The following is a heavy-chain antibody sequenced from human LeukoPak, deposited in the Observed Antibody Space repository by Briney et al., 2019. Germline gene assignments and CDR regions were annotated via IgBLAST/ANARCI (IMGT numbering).Heavy chain of an antibody. CDR2: IIPVLATP. J-gene: IGHJ1*01. CDR1: GGTFSDYA. Sequence: ASVKVSCKASGGTFSDYAISWVRQAPGQGLEWMGRIIPVLATPKYAQRLQGRVTITADISTSTAYVELSSLRSEDTAVYYCARDNEDNCSGGACSSVPPLQHWGQGTLVTVSS. V-gene: IGHV1-69*04. D-gene: IGHD2-15*01. CDR3: ARDNEDNCSGGACSSVPPLQH.